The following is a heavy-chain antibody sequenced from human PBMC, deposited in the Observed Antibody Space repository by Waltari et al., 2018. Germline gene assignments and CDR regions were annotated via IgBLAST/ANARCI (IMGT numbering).Heavy chain of an antibody. D-gene: IGHD6-13*01. CDR2: INHSGST. V-gene: IGHV4-34*01. Sequence: VQLVESGGGLVQPGGSLRLSCAASGFTFSSYWMSWIRQPPGKGLEWIGEINHSGSTNYNPSLKSRVTISVDTSKNQFSLKLSSVTAADTAVYYCARACTYSSSWQPHIDYWGQGTLVTVSS. J-gene: IGHJ4*02. CDR3: ARACTYSSSWQPHIDY. CDR1: GFTFSSYW.